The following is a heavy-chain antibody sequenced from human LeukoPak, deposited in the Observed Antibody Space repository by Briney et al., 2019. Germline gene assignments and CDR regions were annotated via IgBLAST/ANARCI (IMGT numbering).Heavy chain of an antibody. CDR3: ARHRTSRITHFDY. CDR2: IYYSGST. Sequence: SQTLSLTCTVSGGSISSGGYYWSWTRQHPGKGLGWIGYIYYSGSTYYNPSLKSRVTISVDTSKNQFSLKLSSVTAADTAVYYCARHRTSRITHFDYWGQGTLVTVSS. CDR1: GGSISSGGYY. D-gene: IGHD3-16*01. J-gene: IGHJ4*02. V-gene: IGHV4-31*03.